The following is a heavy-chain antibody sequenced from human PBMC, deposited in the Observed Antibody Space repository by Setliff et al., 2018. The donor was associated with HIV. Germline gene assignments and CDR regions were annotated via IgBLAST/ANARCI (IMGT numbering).Heavy chain of an antibody. CDR1: GDTLTDVD. D-gene: IGHD3-16*01. CDR3: EIRTLLLGGQMFYGRGFFDN. CDR2: FDPEDGEA. J-gene: IGHJ4*02. V-gene: IGHV1-24*01. Sequence: ASVKVSCKVSGDTLTDVDFHWVRQAPGKGPEWMGGFDPEDGEAVYAQDFQGRVTMTEDRSSDTAYMELRSLRFEDTAMYYCEIRTLLLGGQMFYGRGFFDNWGRGTLVTVSS.